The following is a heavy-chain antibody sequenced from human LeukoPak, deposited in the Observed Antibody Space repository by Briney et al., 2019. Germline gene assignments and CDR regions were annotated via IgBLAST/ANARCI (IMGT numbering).Heavy chain of an antibody. Sequence: SETLSLTCTVSGGSISSSSYYWGWIRQPPGKGLEWIGSIYYSGSTYYNPSLKSRVTISVDTSKNQFSLKLSSVTAADTAVYYCAIGITGAFDIWGQGTMVTVSS. CDR3: AIGITGAFDI. CDR2: IYYSGST. CDR1: GGSISSSSYY. J-gene: IGHJ3*02. V-gene: IGHV4-39*07. D-gene: IGHD1-14*01.